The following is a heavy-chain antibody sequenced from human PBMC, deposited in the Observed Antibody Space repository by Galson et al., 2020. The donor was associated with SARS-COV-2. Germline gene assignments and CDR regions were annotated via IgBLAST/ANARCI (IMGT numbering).Heavy chain of an antibody. Sequence: SETLSLTCTVSGGSISSYYWSWIRQPPGKGLEWIGYIYYSGSTNYNPSLKSRVTISVDTSKNQFSLKLSSVTAADTAVYYCARSDAYDFWSGYPYYFDYWGQGTLVTVSS. V-gene: IGHV4-59*01. J-gene: IGHJ4*02. CDR2: IYYSGST. CDR1: GGSISSYY. CDR3: ARSDAYDFWSGYPYYFDY. D-gene: IGHD3-3*01.